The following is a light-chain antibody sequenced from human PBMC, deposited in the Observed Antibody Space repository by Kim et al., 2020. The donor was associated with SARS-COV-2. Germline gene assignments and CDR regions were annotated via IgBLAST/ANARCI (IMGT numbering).Light chain of an antibody. CDR1: QSVSSSY. J-gene: IGKJ4*01. CDR3: QQYGSSPPLT. V-gene: IGKV3-20*01. CDR2: GAS. Sequence: PGERATLSCRASQSVSSSYLAWYQQKPGQAPRLLIYGASNRATGIPDKFSGSGSGTDFTLTISRLEPEDSAVYYCQQYGSSPPLTFGGGTKVDIK.